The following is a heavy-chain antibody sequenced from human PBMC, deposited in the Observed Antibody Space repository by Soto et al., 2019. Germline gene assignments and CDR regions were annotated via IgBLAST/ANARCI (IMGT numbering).Heavy chain of an antibody. CDR1: GGTFSSYA. V-gene: IGHV1-69*13. J-gene: IGHJ6*02. CDR3: ARDYFDPKRIYYYYYYGMDV. CDR2: IIPIFGTA. Sequence: EASVKVSCKASGGTFSSYAISWVRQAPGQGLEWMGGIIPIFGTANYAQKFQGRVTITADESTSTAYMELSGLRSEDTAVYYCARDYFDPKRIYYYYYYGMDVWGQGTTVTVSS. D-gene: IGHD3-22*01.